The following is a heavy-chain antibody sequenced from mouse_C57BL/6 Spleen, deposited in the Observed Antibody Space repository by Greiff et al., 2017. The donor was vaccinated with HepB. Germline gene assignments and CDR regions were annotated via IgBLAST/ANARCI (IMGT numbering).Heavy chain of an antibody. Sequence: EVKLMESGPGLVKPSQSLSLTCSVTGYSITSGYYWNWIRQFPGNKLEWMGYISYDGSNNYNPSLKNRISITRDTSKNQFFLKLKSVTTEDTATYYCARWDGYYGYWGQGTTLTVSS. D-gene: IGHD2-3*01. CDR1: GYSITSGYY. CDR3: ARWDGYYGY. J-gene: IGHJ2*01. V-gene: IGHV3-6*01. CDR2: ISYDGSN.